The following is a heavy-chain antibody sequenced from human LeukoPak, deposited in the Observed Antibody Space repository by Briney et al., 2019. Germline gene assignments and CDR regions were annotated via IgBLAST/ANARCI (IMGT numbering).Heavy chain of an antibody. CDR3: AKDRLEYYYGSSGYYFDY. J-gene: IGHJ4*02. V-gene: IGHV3-30*18. CDR1: GFTFSSYG. Sequence: PGGSLRLSCAASGFTFSSYGMHWVRQAPGKGLEWVAVISYDGSNKYYADSVKGRFTISRDNSKNTLYLQMNSLRAEDTAVYYCAKDRLEYYYGSSGYYFDYWGQGTLVTVSS. D-gene: IGHD3-22*01. CDR2: ISYDGSNK.